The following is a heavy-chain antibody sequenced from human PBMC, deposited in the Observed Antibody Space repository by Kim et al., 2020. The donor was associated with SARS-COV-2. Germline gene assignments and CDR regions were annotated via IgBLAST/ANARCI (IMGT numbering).Heavy chain of an antibody. D-gene: IGHD2-21*02. Sequence: ASVKVSCKASGYTFTSYAMHWVLQAPGQRLEWMGWINAGNGNTKYSQKFQGRVTITRDTSASTAYMELSSLRSEDTAVYYCASGGNSRRYFDYWGQGTLVTVSS. CDR3: ASGGNSRRYFDY. V-gene: IGHV1-3*01. J-gene: IGHJ4*02. CDR2: INAGNGNT. CDR1: GYTFTSYA.